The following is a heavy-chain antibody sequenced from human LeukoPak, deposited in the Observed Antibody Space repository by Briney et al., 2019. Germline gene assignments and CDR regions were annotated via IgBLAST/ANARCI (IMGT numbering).Heavy chain of an antibody. V-gene: IGHV1-69*13. J-gene: IGHJ5*02. CDR3: ARDLDSIDILTGSPPYNWFDP. D-gene: IGHD3-9*01. CDR2: IIPIFGTA. Sequence: ASVKVSCKASGGTFSSYAISWVRQAPGQGLEWMGGIIPIFGTANYAQKFQGRVTITADESTSTAYMELSSLRSGDTAVYYCARDLDSIDILTGSPPYNWFDPWGQGTLVTVSS. CDR1: GGTFSSYA.